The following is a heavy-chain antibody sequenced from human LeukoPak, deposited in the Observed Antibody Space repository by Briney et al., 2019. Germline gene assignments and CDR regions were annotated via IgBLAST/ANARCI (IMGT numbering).Heavy chain of an antibody. CDR3: ARDDGYCSGGSCYYFDY. Sequence: PGGSLRLSCAASGFTVSSNYMSWVRQAPGKGLEWVSVIYSGGSTYYADSVKGRFTISRDNSKNTLYLQMNSLRAEDTAVYYCARDDGYCSGGSCYYFDYWGQGTLVAVSS. J-gene: IGHJ4*02. D-gene: IGHD2-15*01. CDR1: GFTVSSNY. V-gene: IGHV3-53*01. CDR2: IYSGGST.